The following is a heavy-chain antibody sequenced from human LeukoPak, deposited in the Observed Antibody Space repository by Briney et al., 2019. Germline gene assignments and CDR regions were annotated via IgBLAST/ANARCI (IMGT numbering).Heavy chain of an antibody. J-gene: IGHJ3*02. Sequence: SETLSLTCTVSGYSISSGYYWGWIRQPPGKGLEWIGSIYHSGSTYYNPSLKSRVTISVDTSKNQFSLKLSSVTAADTAVYYCARGQRAAISDAFDIWGQGTMVTVSS. CDR1: GYSISSGYY. CDR2: IYHSGST. CDR3: ARGQRAAISDAFDI. V-gene: IGHV4-38-2*02. D-gene: IGHD2-2*01.